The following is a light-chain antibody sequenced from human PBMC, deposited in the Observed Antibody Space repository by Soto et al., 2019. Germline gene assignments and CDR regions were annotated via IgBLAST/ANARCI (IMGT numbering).Light chain of an antibody. CDR3: QQRSNNWLS. CDR2: AAA. V-gene: IGKV3-11*01. CDR1: QSVGTF. Sequence: DIVLTQSPATLSLSPGERATLSCRASQSVGTFLAWYQQKPGQAPRLLLYAAANRAGGIPARFSGSGSGTDFTLTISSLEPEDFAFYYWQQRSNNWLSFGGGTKVEMK. J-gene: IGKJ4*01.